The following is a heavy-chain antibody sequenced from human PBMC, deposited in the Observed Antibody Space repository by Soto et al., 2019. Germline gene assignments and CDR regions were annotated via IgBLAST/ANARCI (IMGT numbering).Heavy chain of an antibody. D-gene: IGHD2-2*01. J-gene: IGHJ6*02. CDR2: ISWNSGSI. Sequence: SGGSLRLSCAASGFTFDDYAMHWVRQAPGKGLEWVSGISWNSGSIGYADSVKGRFTISRDNAKNSLYLQMNSLRAEDTALYYCAKETHCSSTSCYTYYYYGMDVWGPGTTLTVSS. CDR3: AKETHCSSTSCYTYYYYGMDV. CDR1: GFTFDDYA. V-gene: IGHV3-9*01.